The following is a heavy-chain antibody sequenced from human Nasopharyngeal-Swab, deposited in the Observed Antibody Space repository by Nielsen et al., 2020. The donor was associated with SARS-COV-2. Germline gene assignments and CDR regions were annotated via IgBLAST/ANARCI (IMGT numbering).Heavy chain of an antibody. Sequence: GESLKISCKGSGYSFTSYWIGWVRQMPGKGLEWMGIIYPVDSDTRCSPSFQGQVTISADKSISTACLQWSSLKASDTAMYYCARLLVPAAIRPLYYFDYWGQGTLVTVSS. V-gene: IGHV5-51*01. CDR2: IYPVDSDT. CDR3: ARLLVPAAIRPLYYFDY. CDR1: GYSFTSYW. J-gene: IGHJ4*02. D-gene: IGHD2-2*02.